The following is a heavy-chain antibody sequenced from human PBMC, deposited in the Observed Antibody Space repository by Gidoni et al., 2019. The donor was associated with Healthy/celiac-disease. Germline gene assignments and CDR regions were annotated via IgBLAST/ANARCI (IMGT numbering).Heavy chain of an antibody. CDR3: ARDGLGGSGWYVWFDP. CDR1: GGTFSRYA. CDR2: IIPLFGTA. Sequence: QVQLVQSGAEVKKPGSSVKVSCKASGGTFSRYAISGVRQAPGQGLEWMGGIIPLFGTANYAQKFQGRVTITADESTSTAYMELSSLRSEDTAVYYCARDGLGGSGWYVWFDPWGQGTLVTVSS. V-gene: IGHV1-69*01. D-gene: IGHD6-19*01. J-gene: IGHJ5*02.